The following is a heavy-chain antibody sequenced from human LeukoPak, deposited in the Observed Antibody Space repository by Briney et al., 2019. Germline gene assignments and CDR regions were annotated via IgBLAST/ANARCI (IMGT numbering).Heavy chain of an antibody. CDR2: INPNSSGT. CDR1: GYTFTSYN. D-gene: IGHD4-11*01. Sequence: ASVKVSCKASGYTFTSYNMHWVRQAPAHGLERMGWINPNSSGTNYAQKFQGRVTITSDTSISTAYMELSSLRSDDTAVYYCARATGGGNYNNRAFDIWGQGTMVSVSS. V-gene: IGHV1-2*02. J-gene: IGHJ3*02. CDR3: ARATGGGNYNNRAFDI.